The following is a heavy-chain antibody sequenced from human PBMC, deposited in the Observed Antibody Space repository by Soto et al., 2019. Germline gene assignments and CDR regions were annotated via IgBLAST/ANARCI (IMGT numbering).Heavy chain of an antibody. J-gene: IGHJ5*02. Sequence: QVQLVQSGAEVKKPGASVKVSCKASGYTFTSYAMHWVRQAPGQRLEWMGWINAGNGNTKYSQKFQGSVTITRDTSASTAYMELSSLRSEDTAVYYCAREGYCSSTSCNNWFDPWGQGTLVTVSS. D-gene: IGHD2-2*01. CDR1: GYTFTSYA. V-gene: IGHV1-3*01. CDR2: INAGNGNT. CDR3: AREGYCSSTSCNNWFDP.